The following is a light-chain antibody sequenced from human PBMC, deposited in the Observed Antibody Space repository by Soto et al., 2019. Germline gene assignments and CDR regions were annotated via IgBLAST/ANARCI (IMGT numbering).Light chain of an antibody. J-gene: IGKJ4*02. V-gene: IGKV3-11*01. CDR1: QSVRSF. CDR2: DTS. CDR3: PHRSNRLLT. Sequence: EIVLTQSPATLELSPGERATLSCRASQSVRSFLALYQHKPGQAPRLLISDTSNRATDIPARFSGSGSGPVFTLTISSLEPEDFAGYYCPHRSNRLLTFGGAPKVEIK.